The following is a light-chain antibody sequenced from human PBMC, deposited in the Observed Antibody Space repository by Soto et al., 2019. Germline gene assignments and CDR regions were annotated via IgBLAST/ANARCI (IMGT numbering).Light chain of an antibody. CDR3: QHYKMYSPWT. CDR1: QSISSY. CDR2: AAY. J-gene: IGKJ1*01. Sequence: IQMTQSPSSLSASLGDGATITCRASQSISSYLNWYARKPGKAPKVLIYAAYSLQSGVTSRFSGSGSGTDFTVTIRSLQPEDFATYYCQHYKMYSPWTFGQGTKVDIK. V-gene: IGKV1-39*01.